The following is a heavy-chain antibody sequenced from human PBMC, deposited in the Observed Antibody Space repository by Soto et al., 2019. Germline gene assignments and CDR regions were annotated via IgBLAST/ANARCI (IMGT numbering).Heavy chain of an antibody. J-gene: IGHJ3*01. CDR1: GDSISTNY. Sequence: QVLLQESGPGLVKPSETLSLTCAVSGDSISTNYWSWIRQPPGKGLEWIGCFPYSGSNKYSPSLQSRVYMSIDTSKNQFSLRLSSVTAADTALYYCARQRFSSYDALDFWGQGTRVTVSS. CDR3: ARQRFSSYDALDF. CDR2: FPYSGSN. V-gene: IGHV4-59*08. D-gene: IGHD3-16*01.